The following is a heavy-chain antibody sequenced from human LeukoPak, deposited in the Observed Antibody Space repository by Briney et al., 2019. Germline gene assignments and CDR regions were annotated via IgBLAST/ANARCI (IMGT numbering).Heavy chain of an antibody. D-gene: IGHD5-24*01. J-gene: IGHJ4*02. CDR1: GGSISSYY. CDR2: IYYSGST. CDR3: ARARDGYNYVLDY. V-gene: IGHV4-59*01. Sequence: SETLSLTCTVSGGSISSYYWSWIRQPPGKGLEWIGYIYYSGSTNYNPSLKSRVTISVDTSKNQFSLKLSSVTAADTAVYYCARARDGYNYVLDYWGQGTLVTVSS.